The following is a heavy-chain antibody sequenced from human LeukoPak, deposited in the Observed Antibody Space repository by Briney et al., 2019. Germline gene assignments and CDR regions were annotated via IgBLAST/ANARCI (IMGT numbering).Heavy chain of an antibody. V-gene: IGHV3-30*02. Sequence: GGSPRLSCAASGFTFSSYGMHWVRHAPGKGLEWVAFIRYDGSNKYYADSVKGRFTISRDNSKNTLYLQMNSLRAEDTAVYYCAKRDTAMVTGSLFDYWGQGTLVTVSS. CDR3: AKRDTAMVTGSLFDY. D-gene: IGHD5-18*01. CDR1: GFTFSSYG. CDR2: IRYDGSNK. J-gene: IGHJ4*02.